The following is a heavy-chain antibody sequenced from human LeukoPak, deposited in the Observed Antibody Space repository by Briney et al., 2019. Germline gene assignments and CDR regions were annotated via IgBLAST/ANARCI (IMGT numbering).Heavy chain of an antibody. Sequence: GGSLRLSCAASGFTFSSYAMHWVRQAPGKGLEWVAVISYDGSNKYYADSVKGRFTISRDNSKNTLYLQMNSLRAEDTAVYYCARDLYDFWSGMDVWGQGTTVTVSS. CDR1: GFTFSSYA. V-gene: IGHV3-30-3*01. CDR3: ARDLYDFWSGMDV. J-gene: IGHJ6*02. CDR2: ISYDGSNK. D-gene: IGHD3-3*01.